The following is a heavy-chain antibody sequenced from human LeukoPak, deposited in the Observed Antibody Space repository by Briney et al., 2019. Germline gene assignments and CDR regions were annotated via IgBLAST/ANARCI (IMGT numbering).Heavy chain of an antibody. D-gene: IGHD3-22*01. Sequence: SVKVSCKASGGTFSSYAISWVRQAPGQGLEWMGGIIPIFGTANYAQKFQGRVTITADESTSTAYMELSSLRSEDTAVYYCASSSGYYNADDYWGQGTLVTVSS. V-gene: IGHV1-69*01. CDR2: IIPIFGTA. CDR3: ASSSGYYNADDY. CDR1: GGTFSSYA. J-gene: IGHJ4*02.